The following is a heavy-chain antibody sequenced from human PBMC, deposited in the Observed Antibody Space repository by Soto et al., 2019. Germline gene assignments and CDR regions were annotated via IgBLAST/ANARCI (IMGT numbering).Heavy chain of an antibody. J-gene: IGHJ6*02. Sequence: SETLSLTCTVSGGPMSYYYWNWIRQPPGKGLEWIGYAHYSGSTNYNPSLKSRVTISVDTSKNQFSLKLSSVTAADTAVYYCAIRTGRSYFGMDVWGQGTTVTVSS. CDR3: AIRTGRSYFGMDV. V-gene: IGHV4-59*01. D-gene: IGHD1-26*01. CDR1: GGPMSYYY. CDR2: AHYSGST.